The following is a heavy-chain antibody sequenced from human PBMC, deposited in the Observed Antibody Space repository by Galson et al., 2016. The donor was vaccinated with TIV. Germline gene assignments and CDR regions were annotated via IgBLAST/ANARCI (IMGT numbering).Heavy chain of an antibody. D-gene: IGHD1-1*01. CDR3: ARDQSWNDGENDYYDGMDV. CDR2: ISRSSTYV. Sequence: SLRLSCAASGFTFSNYAMNWVRQAPGKGLEWVSSISRSSTYVYYADSVQGRFTISRDNAENSLFLQMNILRAEDTAVYYCARDQSWNDGENDYYDGMDVWGQGTTVTVSS. CDR1: GFTFSNYA. J-gene: IGHJ6*02. V-gene: IGHV3-21*01.